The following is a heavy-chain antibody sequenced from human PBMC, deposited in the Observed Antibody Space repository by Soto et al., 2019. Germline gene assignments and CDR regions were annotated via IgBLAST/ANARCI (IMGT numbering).Heavy chain of an antibody. V-gene: IGHV4-61*01. D-gene: IGHD3-10*01. Sequence: PSETLSLTCTVSGGSVSSGSYYWSWIRQPPGKGLEWIGYIYYSGSTNYNPSLKSRVTISVDTSKNQFSLKLSSVTAADTAVYYCATVSRDYYGSKFFDYWGQGTLVTVPS. CDR3: ATVSRDYYGSKFFDY. CDR2: IYYSGST. CDR1: GGSVSSGSYY. J-gene: IGHJ4*02.